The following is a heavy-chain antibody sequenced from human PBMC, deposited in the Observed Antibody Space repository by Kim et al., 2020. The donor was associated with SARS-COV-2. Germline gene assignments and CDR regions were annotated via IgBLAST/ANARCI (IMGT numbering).Heavy chain of an antibody. CDR3: TRIPGTPFAFWDAFDI. J-gene: IGHJ3*02. Sequence: GGSLRISCAASGFTFSDSPMHWVRQASGKGLEWVGRIRSKANSYATAYAASVRGRFIISRDDSKNTAYLQMNSLKTEDTAVYYCTRIPGTPFAFWDAFDIWGQGTMVTVSS. V-gene: IGHV3-73*01. CDR2: IRSKANSYAT. D-gene: IGHD1-1*01. CDR1: GFTFSDSP.